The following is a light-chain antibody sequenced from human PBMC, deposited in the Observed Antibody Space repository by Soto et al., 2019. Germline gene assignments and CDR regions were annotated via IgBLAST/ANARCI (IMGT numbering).Light chain of an antibody. CDR3: QHYGNSLWT. Sequence: EVVLTQSPGTLSLSPGERATLSCRASESVSSSFLTWYQQKPGQAPRLLIYRTSNRVTGIPDRFSGSGSGTDFTLTISRLEPEDFAVYFRQHYGNSLWTVGQGTKVDIK. V-gene: IGKV3-20*01. CDR1: ESVSSSF. J-gene: IGKJ1*01. CDR2: RTS.